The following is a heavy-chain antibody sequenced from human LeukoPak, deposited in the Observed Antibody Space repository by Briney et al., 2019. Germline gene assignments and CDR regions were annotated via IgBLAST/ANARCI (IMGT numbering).Heavy chain of an antibody. CDR1: GGSISSYY. V-gene: IGHV4-4*09. J-gene: IGHJ6*03. CDR2: IYTSGST. Sequence: PSETLSLTCTVSGGSISSYYWSWIRQPPGKGLEWIGYIYTSGSTNYNPSLKSRVAISVDTSKNQFSLKLSSVTAADTAVYYCASRDYYYYYMDVWGKGTTVTVSS. CDR3: ASRDYYYYYMDV. D-gene: IGHD3-10*01.